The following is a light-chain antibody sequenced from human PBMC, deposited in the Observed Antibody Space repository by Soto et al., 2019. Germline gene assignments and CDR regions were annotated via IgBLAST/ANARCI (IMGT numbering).Light chain of an antibody. J-gene: IGLJ1*01. CDR1: SSDVGSYNL. V-gene: IGLV2-23*01. CDR3: CSYAGSRTYV. Sequence: QSVLTQPASVSGSAGQSITISCTGTSSDVGSYNLVSWYQQHPGKAPKLMIYEGSKRPSGVSDRFSGSKSGNTASLTISGLQAEDEADYYCCSYAGSRTYVFGTGTKLTVL. CDR2: EGS.